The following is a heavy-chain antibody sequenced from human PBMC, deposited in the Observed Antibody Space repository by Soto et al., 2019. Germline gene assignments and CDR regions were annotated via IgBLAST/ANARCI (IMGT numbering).Heavy chain of an antibody. Sequence: QVQLVESGGGVVQPGGSLRLSCAASGFTFSNYGMHWFRQAPGKGLERVAVILIYGNNKYAADSVKGLFTISRETSHNPLYVQRTSLRAEDTAVYYCARGLHSLFDYWGQGTLVTVSS. D-gene: IGHD2-21*01. CDR3: ARGLHSLFDY. CDR2: ILIYGNNK. J-gene: IGHJ4*02. CDR1: GFTFSNYG. V-gene: IGHV3-33*01.